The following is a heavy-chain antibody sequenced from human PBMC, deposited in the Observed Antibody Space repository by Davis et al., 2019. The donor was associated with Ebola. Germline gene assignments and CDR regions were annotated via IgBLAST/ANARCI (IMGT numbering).Heavy chain of an antibody. CDR1: GYTFTSYY. CDR2: INPSGGSA. D-gene: IGHD3-16*01. CDR3: ACGGGWNYFDY. V-gene: IGHV1-46*01. Sequence: ASVKVSCKASGYTFTSYYMHWVRQAPGQGLEWMGLINPSGGSATYAQKFQGRVTMTRDTSTTTVYMELRSLRSEDTAVYYCACGGGWNYFDYWGQGTLVTVSS. J-gene: IGHJ4*02.